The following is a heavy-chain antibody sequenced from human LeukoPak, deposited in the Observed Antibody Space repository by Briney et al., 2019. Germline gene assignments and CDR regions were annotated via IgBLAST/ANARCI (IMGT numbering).Heavy chain of an antibody. CDR2: IIPIFGTA. CDR1: GGTFSSYA. CDR3: ARNNGYYFDY. D-gene: IGHD1/OR15-1a*01. V-gene: IGHV1-69*05. Sequence: SVKVSCKASGGTFSSYAISWVGQAPGQGLEWMGRIIPIFGTANYAQKFQGRVTITTDESTSTAYMELSSLRSEDTAVYYCARNNGYYFDYWGQGTLVTVSS. J-gene: IGHJ4*02.